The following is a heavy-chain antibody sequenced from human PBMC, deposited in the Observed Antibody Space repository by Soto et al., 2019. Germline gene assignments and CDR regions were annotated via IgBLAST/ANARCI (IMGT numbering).Heavy chain of an antibody. D-gene: IGHD6-19*01. CDR1: GYTFTGYY. V-gene: IGHV1-3*01. CDR3: ARLIAVAGYLDY. J-gene: IGHJ4*02. Sequence: ASVKVSCKASGYTFTGYYMHWVRQAPGQRLEWMGWINAGNGNTKYSQKFQGRVTITRDTSASTAYMELSSLRSEDTAVYYCARLIAVAGYLDYWGQGTLVTVSS. CDR2: INAGNGNT.